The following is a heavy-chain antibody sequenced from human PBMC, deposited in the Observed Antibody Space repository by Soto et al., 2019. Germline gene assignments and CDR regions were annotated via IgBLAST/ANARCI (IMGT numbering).Heavy chain of an antibody. V-gene: IGHV6-1*01. CDR1: GDSVSSNSAA. D-gene: IGHD6-13*01. CDR3: ARVLYSSSWSYYYYGMDV. Sequence: QSQTLSLTCAISGDSVSSNSAAWNWIRQSPSRGLEWLGRTYYRSKWYNDYAVSVKSRITINPDTSKNQFSLQLNSVTPEDTAVYYCARVLYSSSWSYYYYGMDVWGQGTTVTVSS. J-gene: IGHJ6*02. CDR2: TYYRSKWYN.